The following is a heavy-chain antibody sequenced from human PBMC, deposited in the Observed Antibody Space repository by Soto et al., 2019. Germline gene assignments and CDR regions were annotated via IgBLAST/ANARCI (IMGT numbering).Heavy chain of an antibody. CDR2: ITPMFGTI. CDR3: ARLRRETFLNDAFDI. J-gene: IGHJ3*02. V-gene: IGHV1-69*01. CDR1: GTFKSYS. Sequence: QVQLVQSGAEVKKPGSSVKVSCKASGTFKSYSITWVRQAPGQDLEWMGVITPMFGTINYAQKFQGRVTITADESTNTAYMELSSLRSGDTAVYYCARLRRETFLNDAFDIWGPGTMVTVSS.